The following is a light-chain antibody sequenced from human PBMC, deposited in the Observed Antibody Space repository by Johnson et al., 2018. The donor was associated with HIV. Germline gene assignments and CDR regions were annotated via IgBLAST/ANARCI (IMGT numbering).Light chain of an antibody. J-gene: IGLJ1*01. Sequence: QLVLTQPPSVSAAPGQKVTISCSGSSSNIGNNYVSWYQQLPGTAPKLLIYDNNKRPSGIPDRFSGSKSGTSATLGITRLQTGDEADYYCGTWDSSLRNGFFGTGTKVTVL. CDR3: GTWDSSLRNGF. CDR1: SSNIGNNY. CDR2: DNN. V-gene: IGLV1-51*01.